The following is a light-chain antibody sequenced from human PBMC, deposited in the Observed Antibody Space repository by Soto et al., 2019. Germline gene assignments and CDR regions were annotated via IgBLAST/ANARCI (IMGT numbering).Light chain of an antibody. Sequence: DLGLNHAPDCLAVSLGKRATITCKSSQVVLYSSNNKNYLAWYQQKPGKAPKLLIYAASSLQSGVPSRFSGSGSGTDFTLTISSLQPEDFATYYCQQSYSTPTFGQGTRLEI. CDR2: AAS. CDR3: QQSYSTPT. CDR1: QVVLYSSNNKNY. V-gene: IGKV4-1*01. J-gene: IGKJ5*01.